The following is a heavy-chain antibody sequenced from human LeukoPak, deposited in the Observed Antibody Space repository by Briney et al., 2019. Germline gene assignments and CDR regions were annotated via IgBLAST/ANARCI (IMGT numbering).Heavy chain of an antibody. CDR1: GFTFSSYS. J-gene: IGHJ4*02. V-gene: IGHV3-21*01. CDR2: ISSSSSYI. Sequence: GGSLRLSCAASGFTFSSYSMNWVRQAPGKELDWVSSISSSSSYIYYADSVKGRFTISRDNAKNSLYLQMNSLRAEDTAVYYCAKSFVVVTATHWGQGTLVTVSS. D-gene: IGHD2-21*02. CDR3: AKSFVVVTATH.